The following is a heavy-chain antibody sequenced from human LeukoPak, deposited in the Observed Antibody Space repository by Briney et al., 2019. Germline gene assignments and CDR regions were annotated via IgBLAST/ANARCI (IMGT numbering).Heavy chain of an antibody. D-gene: IGHD2-2*01. CDR3: ARGVVPASGWFDP. J-gene: IGHJ5*02. Sequence: GASVKVSCKASGGTFSSYEISWVRQAPGQGLEWMGGIIPMFGAAKYAQKLQGRVTMTTDTSTSTAYMELRSLRSDDTAVYYCARGVVPASGWFDPWGQGTLVTVSS. CDR2: IIPMFGAA. CDR1: GGTFSSYE. V-gene: IGHV1-69*05.